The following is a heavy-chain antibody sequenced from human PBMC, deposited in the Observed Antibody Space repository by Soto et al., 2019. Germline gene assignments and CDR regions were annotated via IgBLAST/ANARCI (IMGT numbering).Heavy chain of an antibody. D-gene: IGHD3-22*01. V-gene: IGHV3-23*01. Sequence: GGRTYYADSVRGRFTISRDNFANALYLEMNSLRAEDTAIYYCAKEYYYDPSGPYSDLNFDSWGQGTLVTVSS. CDR2: GGRT. J-gene: IGHJ4*02. CDR3: AKEYYYDPSGPYSDLNFDS.